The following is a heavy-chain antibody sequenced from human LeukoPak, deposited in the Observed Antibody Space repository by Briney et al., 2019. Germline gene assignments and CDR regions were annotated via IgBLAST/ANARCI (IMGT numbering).Heavy chain of an antibody. CDR2: ISAYNGNT. D-gene: IGHD2-2*01. CDR1: GYTFPSFG. Sequence: ASVKVSCKASGYTFPSFGISWLRQAPGQGLEWMGWISAYNGNTDYAQQLQDRVTMTTDTSTNTAYMELRSLKSDDTAVYYCARVGQYCSSASCFDYWGQGTLVTVSS. J-gene: IGHJ4*02. V-gene: IGHV1-18*01. CDR3: ARVGQYCSSASCFDY.